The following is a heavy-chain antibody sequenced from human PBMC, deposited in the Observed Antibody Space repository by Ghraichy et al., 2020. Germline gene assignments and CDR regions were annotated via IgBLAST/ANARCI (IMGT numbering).Heavy chain of an antibody. CDR3: ARDSGPDYGDYLPPDY. CDR2: ISNNGDST. Sequence: GGSLRLSCAASGFSFSNYAMHWVRQAPGKGLEYVSAISNNGDSTSYANSVKGRFTVSRDNSKNTLYLQMGSLRVEDMAVYYCARDSGPDYGDYLPPDYWGQGTLVTVSS. J-gene: IGHJ4*02. D-gene: IGHD4-17*01. CDR1: GFSFSNYA. V-gene: IGHV3-64*01.